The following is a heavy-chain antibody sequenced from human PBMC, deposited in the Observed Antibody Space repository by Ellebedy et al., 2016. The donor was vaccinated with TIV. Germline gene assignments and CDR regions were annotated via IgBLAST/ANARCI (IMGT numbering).Heavy chain of an antibody. Sequence: GESLKISCVASGFSFRSYWMSWVRQAPGKGLECVANLRHDSDEKYYLDSVKGRFTISRDNAKNTVYLQMSGLRGEDTAVYYCARRGSYGDHAFQVNSWFDRWGQGTLVTVSS. CDR1: GFSFRSYW. J-gene: IGHJ5*02. V-gene: IGHV3-7*01. CDR3: ARRGSYGDHAFQVNSWFDR. CDR2: LRHDSDEK. D-gene: IGHD3-10*01.